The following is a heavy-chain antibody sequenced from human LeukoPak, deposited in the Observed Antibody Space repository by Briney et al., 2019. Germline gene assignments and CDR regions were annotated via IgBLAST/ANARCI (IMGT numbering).Heavy chain of an antibody. CDR1: GYTFTSYD. CDR2: MNPNSGNT. CDR3: ARAPMVRGVRVYYYYMDV. V-gene: IGHV1-8*01. D-gene: IGHD3-10*01. J-gene: IGHJ6*03. Sequence: VASVNVSCKASGYTFTSYDINWVRQATGQGLEWMGLMNPNSGNTGYAQKFQGRVTMTRNTSISTAYMELSSLRSEDTAVYYCARAPMVRGVRVYYYYMDVWGKGTTVTISS.